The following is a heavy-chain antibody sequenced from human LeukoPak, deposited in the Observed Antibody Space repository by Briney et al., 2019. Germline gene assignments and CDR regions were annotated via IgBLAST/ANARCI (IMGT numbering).Heavy chain of an antibody. J-gene: IGHJ3*02. CDR1: GFTISDKY. CDR2: IYAGGGT. Sequence: GGSLRLSCEASGFTISDKYMTWVRQAPGKGMEWVSVIYAGGGTNYADSVRGRFTISRDSSRDLLYLQMNSLRADDTAVYYCARPRAPFFNDALDIWGQGTMVTVSS. CDR3: ARPRAPFFNDALDI. V-gene: IGHV3-66*04.